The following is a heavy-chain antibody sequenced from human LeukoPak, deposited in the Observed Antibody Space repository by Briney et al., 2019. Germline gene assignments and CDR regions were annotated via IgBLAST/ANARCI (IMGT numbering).Heavy chain of an antibody. V-gene: IGHV1-46*01. CDR2: INPSGGST. J-gene: IGHJ5*02. CDR3: ARGLTMEDSWFDP. CDR1: GYTFTSYY. D-gene: IGHD1-14*01. Sequence: ASVKVSCKASGYTFTSYYMHWVRQAPGQGLEWMGIINPSGGSTSYAQKFQGRVTMTRDMSTSTVHMELSSLRSEDTAVYYCARGLTMEDSWFDPWGQGTLVTVSS.